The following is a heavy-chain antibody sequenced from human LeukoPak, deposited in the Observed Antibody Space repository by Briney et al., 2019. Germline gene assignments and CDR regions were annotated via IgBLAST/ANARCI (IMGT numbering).Heavy chain of an antibody. CDR2: NYYSGTT. V-gene: IGHV4-59*08. D-gene: IGHD3-22*01. Sequence: SETLFLTCTVSVGSISRYYWIWMPHPPGKALEWIGYNYYSGTTTHNPSLKSLVTMAEELSRNQFSLKLTSVTAADTAVYYCARKSGGYYDSSTYPPPYYFVYWGQGTLVTVSS. CDR1: VGSISRYY. J-gene: IGHJ4*02. CDR3: ARKSGGYYDSSTYPPPYYFVY.